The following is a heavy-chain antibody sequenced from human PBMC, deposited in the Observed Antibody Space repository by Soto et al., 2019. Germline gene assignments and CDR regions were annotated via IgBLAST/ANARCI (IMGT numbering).Heavy chain of an antibody. CDR3: ARDGESSSSAGLLSY. CDR1: GYIFTAYY. Sequence: QVQLMQSGAEVGKPGASVKVSCKAAGYIFTAYYIHWVRQAPGQGLEWLGWMNPNSGESNSAQHIQGRVTMTRDTSIVTAYMELTRLTSDDTAVYYCARDGESSSSAGLLSYWGQGTLVTVSS. J-gene: IGHJ4*02. CDR2: MNPNSGES. V-gene: IGHV1-2*02. D-gene: IGHD6-6*01.